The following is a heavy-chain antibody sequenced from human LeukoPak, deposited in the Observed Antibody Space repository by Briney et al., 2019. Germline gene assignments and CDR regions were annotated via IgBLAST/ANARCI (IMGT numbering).Heavy chain of an antibody. D-gene: IGHD6-13*01. V-gene: IGHV3-21*01. Sequence: PGGSLRLSCAASGFTFGSYVMSWVRQAPGKGLEWVSSISSSSSYIYYADSVKGRFTISRDNAKNSLYLQMNSLRAEDTAVYYCARRGSWYGVDYWGQGTLVTVSS. CDR2: ISSSSSYI. CDR3: ARRGSWYGVDY. J-gene: IGHJ4*02. CDR1: GFTFGSYV.